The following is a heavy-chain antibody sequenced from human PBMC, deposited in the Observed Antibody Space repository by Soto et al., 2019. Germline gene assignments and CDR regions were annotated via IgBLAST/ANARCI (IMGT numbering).Heavy chain of an antibody. CDR3: AGHRYVWGSLYTWLDP. D-gene: IGHD3-16*01. Sequence: SETLSLTCTVSGGSISGYFWSWMLQPPWKELEWIGYIYYSGSTNYNPSLKSRITMSVDSSKNQFSLKLSSVTAADTAVYYCAGHRYVWGSLYTWLDPGGRGTLVTVPS. CDR1: GGSISGYF. V-gene: IGHV4-59*01. J-gene: IGHJ5*02. CDR2: IYYSGST.